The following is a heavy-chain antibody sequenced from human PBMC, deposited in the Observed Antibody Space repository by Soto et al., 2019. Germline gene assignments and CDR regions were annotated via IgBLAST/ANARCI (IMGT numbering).Heavy chain of an antibody. J-gene: IGHJ6*02. CDR1: GYTFTSYG. CDR3: ARVGGSSSAVYYYGMDV. CDR2: ISAYNGNT. Sequence: QVQLVQSGAEVKKPGASVKVSCKASGYTFTSYGISWVRQAPGQGLEWMGWISAYNGNTNYAQKLQGRVTMTTDTSTSTAYMELRSLSSDDTAVYYCARVGGSSSAVYYYGMDVWGQGTTVTVSS. V-gene: IGHV1-18*01. D-gene: IGHD6-6*01.